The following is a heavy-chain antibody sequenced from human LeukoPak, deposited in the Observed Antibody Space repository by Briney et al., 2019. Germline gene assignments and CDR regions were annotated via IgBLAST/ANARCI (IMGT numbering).Heavy chain of an antibody. CDR3: AKDRQPSRYIGLAV. J-gene: IGHJ6*02. V-gene: IGHV3-43*02. D-gene: IGHD3-16*02. Sequence: GGSLRLSCAASGFTFDDYAMHWVRQAPGKGLEWVSLISGDGGSTYYADSVRGRFTISRDNARNSLYLQMDSLRAEDTAVYYCAKDRQPSRYIGLAVWGPGTTVIVSS. CDR1: GFTFDDYA. CDR2: ISGDGGST.